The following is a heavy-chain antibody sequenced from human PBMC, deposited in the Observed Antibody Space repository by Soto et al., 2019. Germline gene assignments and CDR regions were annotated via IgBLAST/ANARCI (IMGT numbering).Heavy chain of an antibody. J-gene: IGHJ3*02. V-gene: IGHV3-73*01. CDR1: GFSFSGSA. CDR2: IRSRADSYAT. Sequence: EVQLVESGGGLVQPGGSLKLSCAASGFSFSGSAIHWVRQASGKGLEWVGRIRSRADSYATSYTASVKGRFTVSRDDSQKTAYLQMSNLKAEDTAVYYCSRVITTTTSYAFDIWGQGTLVTVPS. CDR3: SRVITTTTSYAFDI. D-gene: IGHD1-20*01.